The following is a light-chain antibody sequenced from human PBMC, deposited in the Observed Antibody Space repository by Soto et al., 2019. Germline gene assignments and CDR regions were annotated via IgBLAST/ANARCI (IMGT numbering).Light chain of an antibody. V-gene: IGLV2-14*01. CDR3: SSHNPIGTLQI. CDR1: SSDVGGYNY. J-gene: IGLJ1*01. Sequence: QSALTQPASVSGSPGQSITISCTGTSSDVGGYNYVSWYQQHPGKAPKLMIYEVSNRPSGVSNRFSGSKSGNTASLTISGLQAEDEADYYCSSHNPIGTLQIFGPGTKVTVL. CDR2: EVS.